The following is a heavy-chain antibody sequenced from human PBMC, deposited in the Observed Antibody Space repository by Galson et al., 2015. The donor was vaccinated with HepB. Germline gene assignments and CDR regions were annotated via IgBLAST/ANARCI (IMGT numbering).Heavy chain of an antibody. Sequence: SLRLSCAASGFTFSTYGTHWVRQAPGKGLEWVAIIWYDGSNKYYADSVRGRFTISRDNSKNTMYLQMNSLRAEDTAVYYCARDRCTRTSCFFFDYWGQGTLLTVSS. J-gene: IGHJ4*02. CDR3: ARDRCTRTSCFFFDY. CDR1: GFTFSTYG. V-gene: IGHV3-33*01. D-gene: IGHD2-8*01. CDR2: IWYDGSNK.